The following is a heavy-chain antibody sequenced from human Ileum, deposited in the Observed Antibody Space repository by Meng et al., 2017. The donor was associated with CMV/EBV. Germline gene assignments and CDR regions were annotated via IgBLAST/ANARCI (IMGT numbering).Heavy chain of an antibody. CDR1: GYSVSNGFY. J-gene: IGHJ5*02. V-gene: IGHV4-38-2*02. CDR3: ARTHNWFDP. Sequence: SETLSLTCTVSGYSVSNGFYWGWIRQPPGKGLEWIGSIYPSGSTHYNPSLKSRVTISVHMSKNQFFLELSSVTATDTAVYYCARTHNWFDPWGQGTLVTVSS. CDR2: IYPSGST.